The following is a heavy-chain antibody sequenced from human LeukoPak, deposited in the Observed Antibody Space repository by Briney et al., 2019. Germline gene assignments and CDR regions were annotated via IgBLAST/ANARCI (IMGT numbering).Heavy chain of an antibody. D-gene: IGHD2-15*01. CDR2: IDTSSTHI. CDR1: GFTFSIYN. CDR3: ARAPTRGDPYYFDY. Sequence: GGSLRLSCAASGFTFSIYNMNWVRQTPGKGLEWVSGIDTSSTHIYYADSVKGRFTISRDNAKNSLYLQMSSLRDEDTAVYYCARAPTRGDPYYFDYWGQGTLVTVSS. V-gene: IGHV3-21*01. J-gene: IGHJ4*02.